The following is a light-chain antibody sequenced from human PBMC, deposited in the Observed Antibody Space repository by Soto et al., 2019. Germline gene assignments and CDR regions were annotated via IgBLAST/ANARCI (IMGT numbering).Light chain of an antibody. CDR1: QSVSSF. V-gene: IGKV3-11*01. CDR3: RQRSNWRYT. J-gene: IGKJ2*01. Sequence: EIVLTQSPATLSLSPGERATLSCRASQSVSSFLDWYQQKPGQAPRLLIYDASNRATGIPARFGGSGSGTDFTLTISSLEPEDFAIYYCRQRSNWRYTFGQGTKLEI. CDR2: DAS.